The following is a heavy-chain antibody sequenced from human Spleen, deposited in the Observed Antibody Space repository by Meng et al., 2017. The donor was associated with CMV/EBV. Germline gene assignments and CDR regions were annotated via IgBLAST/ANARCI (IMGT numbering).Heavy chain of an antibody. CDR3: ARDTSAVPAGTYYYYYDMDV. CDR2: IYYSGST. J-gene: IGHJ6*02. Sequence: GSLRLSCTVSGGSISSSSYYWGWIRQPPGKGLEWIGSIYYSGSTYYNPSLKSRVTISVDTSKNQFSLKLSSVTAADTAVYYCARDTSAVPAGTYYYYYDMDVWGQGTTVTVSS. V-gene: IGHV4-39*07. D-gene: IGHD2-2*01. CDR1: GGSISSSSYY.